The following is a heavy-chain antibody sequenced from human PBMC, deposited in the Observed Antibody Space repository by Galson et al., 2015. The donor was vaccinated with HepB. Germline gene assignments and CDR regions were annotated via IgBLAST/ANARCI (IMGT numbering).Heavy chain of an antibody. D-gene: IGHD4-17*01. CDR2: ISSSSSYT. V-gene: IGHV3-11*05. CDR3: ARDDYGDYPYYYGMDV. CDR1: GFTFSDYY. J-gene: IGHJ6*02. Sequence: SLRLSCAASGFTFSDYYMSWIRQAPGKGLEWVSYISSSSSYTNYADSVKGRFTISRDNAKNSLYLQMNSLRAEDTAVYYCARDDYGDYPYYYGMDVWGQGTTVTVSS.